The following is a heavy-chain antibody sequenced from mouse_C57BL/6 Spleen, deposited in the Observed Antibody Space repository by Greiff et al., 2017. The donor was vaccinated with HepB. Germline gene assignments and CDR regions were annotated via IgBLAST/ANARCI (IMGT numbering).Heavy chain of an antibody. V-gene: IGHV5-9*01. CDR3: ARQDWDNFDY. J-gene: IGHJ2*01. CDR2: ISGGGGNT. CDR1: GFTFSSYT. Sequence: EVHLVESGGGLVKPGGSLKLSCAASGFTFSSYTMSWVRQTPEKRLEWVATISGGGGNTYYPDSVKGRFTISRDNAKNTLYLQMSSLRSEDTALYYCARQDWDNFDYWGQGTTLTVSS. D-gene: IGHD4-1*01.